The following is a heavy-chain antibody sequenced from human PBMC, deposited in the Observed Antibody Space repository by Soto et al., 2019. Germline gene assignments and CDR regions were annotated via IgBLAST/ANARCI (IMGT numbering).Heavy chain of an antibody. J-gene: IGHJ6*02. CDR1: GFTFSSYA. D-gene: IGHD3-3*01. V-gene: IGHV3-23*01. CDR3: AKAPPRGYDFWSGYYDPYYYGMDV. Sequence: GGSLRLSCAASGFTFSSYATSWVRQAPGKGLEWVSAISGSGGSTYYADSVNGRFTISRDNSKNTLYLQMNSLRAEDTAVYYCAKAPPRGYDFWSGYYDPYYYGMDVWGQGTTVTVSS. CDR2: ISGSGGST.